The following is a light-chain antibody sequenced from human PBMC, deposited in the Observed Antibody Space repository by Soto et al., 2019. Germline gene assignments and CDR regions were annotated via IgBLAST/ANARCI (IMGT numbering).Light chain of an antibody. J-gene: IGLJ3*02. Sequence: QPVLTQSPSASASLGASVKLTWTLSSRHSSYAIAWHQQQPEKGPRYLMKLNSDGSHSKGDGIPDRFSGSSSGAERYLTISSLQSEDEADYYCQTWGTGIRVFGGGTKLTVL. V-gene: IGLV4-69*01. CDR2: LNSDGSH. CDR1: SRHSSYA. CDR3: QTWGTGIRV.